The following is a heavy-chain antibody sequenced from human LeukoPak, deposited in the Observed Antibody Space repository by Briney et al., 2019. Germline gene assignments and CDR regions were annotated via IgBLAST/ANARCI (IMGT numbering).Heavy chain of an antibody. CDR3: ARDLSSSWFGYYYYYMDV. Sequence: SQTLSLTCAIPGDSVSSNSAAWNWIRQSPSRGLEWLGRTYYRSKWYNDYAVSVKSRITINPDTSKNQFSLQLNSVTPEDTAVYYCARDLSSSWFGYYYYYMDVWGKGTTVTISS. D-gene: IGHD6-13*01. CDR1: GDSVSSNSAA. V-gene: IGHV6-1*01. J-gene: IGHJ6*03. CDR2: TYYRSKWYN.